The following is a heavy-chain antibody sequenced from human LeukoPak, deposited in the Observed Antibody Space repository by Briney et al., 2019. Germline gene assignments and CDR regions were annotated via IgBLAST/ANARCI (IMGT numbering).Heavy chain of an antibody. CDR1: GDSISNYY. V-gene: IGHV4-59*01. D-gene: IGHD3-10*01. CDR3: ARYYGSGSFYVY. J-gene: IGHJ4*02. Sequence: SETLSLTCTVSGDSISNYYWSWIRQPPGKGLEWIGYIYYSGSTNYNPSLKNRVTISLHTSKKQFTLKLTSVTAADTAVYYCARYYGSGSFYVYWGQGTLVTVSS. CDR2: IYYSGST.